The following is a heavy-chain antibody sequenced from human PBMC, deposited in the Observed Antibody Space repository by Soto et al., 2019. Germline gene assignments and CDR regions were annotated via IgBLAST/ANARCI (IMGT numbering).Heavy chain of an antibody. V-gene: IGHV5-10-1*01. CDR3: TTGLAAAVYYFDY. CDR2: IDPSDSYT. D-gene: IGHD6-13*01. J-gene: IGHJ4*02. CDR1: GYSFTSYW. Sequence: PGESLKISCKGSGYSFTSYWISWVRQMPGKGLEWMGRIDPSDSYTNYSPSFQGHVTISADKSISTAYLQWSSLKTEDTAVYYCTTGLAAAVYYFDYWGQGTLVTVSS.